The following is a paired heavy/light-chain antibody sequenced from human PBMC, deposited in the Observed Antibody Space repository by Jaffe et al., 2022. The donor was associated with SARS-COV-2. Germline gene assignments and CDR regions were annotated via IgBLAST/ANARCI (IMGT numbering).Heavy chain of an antibody. Sequence: QVQVVESGGGVVQPGRSLRLSCAVSGFTFSSYAMHWVRQAPGKGLEWVAVISSDGSNKDYADSVKGRFTISRDNSKSTLYLQMNSLRAEDTAVYYCARRYCTSTTCYDAFDIGGQGTMVTVSS. CDR1: GFTFSSYA. CDR2: ISSDGSNK. V-gene: IGHV3-30*04. J-gene: IGHJ3*02. CDR3: ARRYCTSTTCYDAFDI. D-gene: IGHD2-2*01.
Light chain of an antibody. Sequence: EIVMTQSPATLSVSPGERATLSCRASQSVSSNLAWYQQKPGQAPRLLIYGASTRATGIPARFSGSGSGTEFTLTISSLQSEDFAAYYCQQYNNWPRTFGQGTKLEIK. CDR1: QSVSSN. CDR3: QQYNNWPRT. J-gene: IGKJ2*01. V-gene: IGKV3-15*01. CDR2: GAS.